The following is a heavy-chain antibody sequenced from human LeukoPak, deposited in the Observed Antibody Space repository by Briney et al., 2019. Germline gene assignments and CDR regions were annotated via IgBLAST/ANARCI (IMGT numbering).Heavy chain of an antibody. CDR2: IKQDGSEK. V-gene: IGHV3-7*01. CDR3: ARDRDLDGDYYYYGMDV. D-gene: IGHD4-17*01. CDR1: GFTFSSYW. Sequence: PGGSLRLSCAASGFTFSSYWMSWVRQAPGKGLEWVANIKQDGSEKYYVDSVKGRFTISRDNAKNSLYLQMNSLRAEDTAVYYCARDRDLDGDYYYYGMDVWGQGTTVTVYS. J-gene: IGHJ6*02.